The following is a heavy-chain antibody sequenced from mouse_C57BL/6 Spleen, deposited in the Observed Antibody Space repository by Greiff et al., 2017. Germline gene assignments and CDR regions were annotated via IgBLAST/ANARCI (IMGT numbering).Heavy chain of an antibody. CDR1: GYTFTSYD. D-gene: IGHD1-1*02. V-gene: IGHV1-85*01. CDR3: EIWPRDYFDY. CDR2: IYPRDGST. J-gene: IGHJ2*01. Sequence: VQLQESGPELVKPGASVKLSCKASGYTFTSYDINWVKQRPGKGLEWIGWIYPRDGSTKYNEKFKGKATLTVDTSSSTAYMELHSLTSEDSAVYFCEIWPRDYFDYWGQGTTLTVSS.